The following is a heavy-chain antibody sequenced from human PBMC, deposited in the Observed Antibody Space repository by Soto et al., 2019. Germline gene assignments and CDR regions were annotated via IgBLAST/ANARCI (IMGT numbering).Heavy chain of an antibody. D-gene: IGHD2-15*01. V-gene: IGHV3-11*01. J-gene: IGHJ6*03. CDR1: GFTFSDYY. Sequence: QVQLVESGGSLVKPGGSLRLSCAASGFTFSDYYMSWIRQAPGKGLEWVSYISGSGSTIYYADSVKGRFTISRDNAKNSLHLQMNSLRAEDTAVYYCASGVAASHFYYYYMDVWGNGTTVTVSS. CDR3: ASGVAASHFYYYYMDV. CDR2: ISGSGSTI.